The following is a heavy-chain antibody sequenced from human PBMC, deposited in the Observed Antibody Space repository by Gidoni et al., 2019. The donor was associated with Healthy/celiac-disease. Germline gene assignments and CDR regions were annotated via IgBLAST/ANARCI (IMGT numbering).Heavy chain of an antibody. Sequence: QVQLQESGPGLVKPSQTLSLTCTVSGGSLSSGDYYWSWIRQPPGKGLEWIGYIYYSGSTYYNPSLKSRVTISVDTSKNQFSLKLSSVTAADTAVYYCARTNPTYYYYYGMDVWGQGTTVTVSS. V-gene: IGHV4-30-4*01. J-gene: IGHJ6*02. CDR2: IYYSGST. D-gene: IGHD4-17*01. CDR1: GGSLSSGDYY. CDR3: ARTNPTYYYYYGMDV.